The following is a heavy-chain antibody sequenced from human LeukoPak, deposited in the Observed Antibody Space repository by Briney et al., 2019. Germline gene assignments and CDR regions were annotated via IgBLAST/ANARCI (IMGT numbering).Heavy chain of an antibody. Sequence: PGGSLRLSCSASGFTFDDYGMRWVRPAAGKGLEWVANINPDGNTTLYVGSGMGRFTISRDNAKNSLYLERNSLRDEDTAVYYCARGDTSSGWWFDPWGQGARVTVS. CDR2: INPDGNTT. V-gene: IGHV3-7*01. CDR1: GFTFDDYG. D-gene: IGHD2-2*01. J-gene: IGHJ5*02. CDR3: ARGDTSSGWWFDP.